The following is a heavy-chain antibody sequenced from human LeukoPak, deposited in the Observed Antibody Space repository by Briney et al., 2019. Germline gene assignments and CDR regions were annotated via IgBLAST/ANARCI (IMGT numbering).Heavy chain of an antibody. CDR2: IYTSGST. J-gene: IGHJ6*02. D-gene: IGHD3-9*01. CDR3: ARGGPYYDILTGYYTAWLEYYYGMDV. CDR1: GGSISSYY. V-gene: IGHV4-4*07. Sequence: SETLSLTCTVSGGSISSYYWSWIRQPAGKGLEWIGRIYTSGSTNYNPSLKSRVTISVDTSKNQFSLKLSSVTAADTAVYYCARGGPYYDILTGYYTAWLEYYYGMDVWGQGTTVTVSS.